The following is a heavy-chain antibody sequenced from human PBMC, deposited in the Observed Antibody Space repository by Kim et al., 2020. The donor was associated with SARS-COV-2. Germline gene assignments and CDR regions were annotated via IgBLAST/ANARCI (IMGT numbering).Heavy chain of an antibody. CDR3: ASAVWFRELLPRYYFDY. J-gene: IGHJ4*02. V-gene: IGHV1-8*01. D-gene: IGHD3-10*01. Sequence: KYKGRVTMTRNTSISTAYMELSSLRSEDTAVYYCASAVWFRELLPRYYFDYWGQGTLVTVSS.